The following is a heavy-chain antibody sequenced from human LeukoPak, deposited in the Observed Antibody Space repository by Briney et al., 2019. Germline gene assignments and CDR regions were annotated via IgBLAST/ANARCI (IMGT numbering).Heavy chain of an antibody. V-gene: IGHV4-31*01. Sequence: SQTLSLTCTVSGGSISSGGYYWSWIRQHPGKGLEWIGYIYYSGSTYYNPSLKSPATISVDTSKNQFSLKLSSVTAADTAVYYCARGDPREVRYFDWLFDYWGQGTLVTVSS. CDR3: ARGDPREVRYFDWLFDY. D-gene: IGHD3-9*01. CDR1: GGSISSGGYY. CDR2: IYYSGST. J-gene: IGHJ4*02.